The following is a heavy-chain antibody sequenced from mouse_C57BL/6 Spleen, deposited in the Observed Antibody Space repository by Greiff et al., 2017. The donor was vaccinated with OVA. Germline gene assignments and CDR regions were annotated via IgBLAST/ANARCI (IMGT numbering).Heavy chain of an antibody. V-gene: IGHV1-26*01. D-gene: IGHD1-1*02. Sequence: EVQLQQSGPELVKPGASVKISCKASGYTFTDYYMNWVKQSHGKSLEWIGDINPNNGGTSYNQKFKGKATLTVDKSSSTAYMELRSLTSEDAAVYYCAPGNWYYDVWGTGTTVTVAS. J-gene: IGHJ1*03. CDR2: INPNNGGT. CDR3: APGNWYYDV. CDR1: GYTFTDYY.